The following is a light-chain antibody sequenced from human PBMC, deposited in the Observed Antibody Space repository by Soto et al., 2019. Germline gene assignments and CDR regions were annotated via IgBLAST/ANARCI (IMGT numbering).Light chain of an antibody. Sequence: EIVLTQSPGTLSLSPGERATLSCRASQSVSSIYLAWYQQKPGQAPRLLIYGASSRATGIPDRFSGSGSGTDFTLTISSLQSEDFAVYYCQEYNTWPWTFGQGTKVDIK. CDR2: GAS. J-gene: IGKJ1*01. V-gene: IGKV3-20*01. CDR1: QSVSSIY. CDR3: QEYNTWPWT.